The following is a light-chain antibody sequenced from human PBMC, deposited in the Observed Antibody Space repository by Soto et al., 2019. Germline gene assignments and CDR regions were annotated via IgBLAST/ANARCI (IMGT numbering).Light chain of an antibody. V-gene: IGKV1-5*03. Sequence: DIQMTQSPSTLSASVGDRVTITCRASQSISSGLAWYQQKPGKAPKLLIYKASSLESGVPSRFSGSGSGTEFTLTISSLQPDDVATYYCQQYNSYPFTFGPGTKVDIK. CDR3: QQYNSYPFT. CDR1: QSISSG. J-gene: IGKJ3*01. CDR2: KAS.